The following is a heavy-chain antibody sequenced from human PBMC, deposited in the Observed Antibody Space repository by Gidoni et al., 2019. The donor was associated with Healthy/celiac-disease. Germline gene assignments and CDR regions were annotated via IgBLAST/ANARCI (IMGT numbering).Heavy chain of an antibody. CDR2: ISSSSSYI. CDR1: GFTFSSYS. Sequence: EVQLVESGGGLVKPGGSLRLSCAASGFTFSSYSMNWVRQAPGKGLEWVSSISSSSSYIYYADSVKGRFTISRDNAKNSLYLQMNSLRAEDTAVYYCAGEYYKWELLSPLDYWGQGTLVTVSS. CDR3: AGEYYKWELLSPLDY. J-gene: IGHJ4*02. V-gene: IGHV3-21*01. D-gene: IGHD1-26*01.